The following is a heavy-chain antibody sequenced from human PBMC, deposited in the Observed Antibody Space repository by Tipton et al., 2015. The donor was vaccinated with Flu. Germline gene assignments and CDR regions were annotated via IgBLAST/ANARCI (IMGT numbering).Heavy chain of an antibody. CDR2: IYSGGST. J-gene: IGHJ3*02. V-gene: IGHV3-53*01. CDR1: GFTVSSNY. Sequence: GSLRLSCAASGFTVSSNYMSWVRQAPGKGLEWVSVIYSGGSTYYADSVKGRFTISRDNSKNTLYLQMNSLRAEDTAVYYCARGYSGYDVDAFDIWGQGTMVTVSS. D-gene: IGHD5-12*01. CDR3: ARGYSGYDVDAFDI.